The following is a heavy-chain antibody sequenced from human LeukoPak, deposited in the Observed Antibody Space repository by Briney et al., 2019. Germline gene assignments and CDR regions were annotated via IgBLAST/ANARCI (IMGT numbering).Heavy chain of an antibody. Sequence: SEPLSLTRTVCCGFISCGGYYWSWIRQHRGKGLGGIGYIYYSGSTYYNPSLKSRVTISVDTPKNQCSLKLSSVTAADTAVYYCASLAVTTYYFDYWGQGTLVTVSS. D-gene: IGHD4-17*01. V-gene: IGHV4-31*03. CDR2: IYYSGST. J-gene: IGHJ4*02. CDR1: CGFISCGGYY. CDR3: ASLAVTTYYFDY.